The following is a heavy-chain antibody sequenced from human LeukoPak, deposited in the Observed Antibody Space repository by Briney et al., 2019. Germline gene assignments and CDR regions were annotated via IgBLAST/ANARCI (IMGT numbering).Heavy chain of an antibody. Sequence: PSETLSLTCAVYRGAFSGYSWSLIRRPPGTGLEWIGEIDPNGTTNYNPSLKSRVIVSLDTSKNQFSLNLNSVTAADMALYYCARGRSYEYGDYDFWGQGTLVTVSS. CDR3: ARGRSYEYGDYDF. CDR2: IDPNGTT. CDR1: RGAFSGYS. D-gene: IGHD3-16*01. V-gene: IGHV4-34*01. J-gene: IGHJ4*02.